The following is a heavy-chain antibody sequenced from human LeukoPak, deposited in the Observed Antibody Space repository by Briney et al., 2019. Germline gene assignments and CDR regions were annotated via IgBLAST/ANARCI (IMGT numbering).Heavy chain of an antibody. Sequence: SETLSLTCTVSGGSISSSGYYWSWIRQPPGKGLEWIGEINHSGSTNYNPSLKSRVTISVDTSKNQFSLKLSSVTAADTAVYYCARGRRSSGWFFSAYYFDYWGQGTLVTVSS. D-gene: IGHD6-19*01. CDR2: INHSGST. J-gene: IGHJ4*02. CDR1: GGSISSSGYY. V-gene: IGHV4-39*07. CDR3: ARGRRSSGWFFSAYYFDY.